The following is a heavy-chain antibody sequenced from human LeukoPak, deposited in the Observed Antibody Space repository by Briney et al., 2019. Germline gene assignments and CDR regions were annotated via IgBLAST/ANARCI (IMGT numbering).Heavy chain of an antibody. CDR2: IKLGVNER. V-gene: IGHV3-7*01. CDR3: ARSGSGYDY. CDR1: GFAFSGYS. Sequence: GGSLRLSCAASGFAFSGYSTSWVRQAPGKGLECVAYIKLGVNERYYVDSVKGWFTISRDNTKSSLYLQMNSLRVEDTALYYCARSGSGYDYWGQGALVTVSS. J-gene: IGHJ4*02. D-gene: IGHD3-10*01.